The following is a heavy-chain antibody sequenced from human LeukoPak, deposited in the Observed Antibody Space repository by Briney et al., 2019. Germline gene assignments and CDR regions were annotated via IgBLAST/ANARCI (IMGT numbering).Heavy chain of an antibody. CDR2: VLGNGGTT. V-gene: IGHV3-64*01. J-gene: IGHJ4*02. CDR3: ARERAFYYFDY. Sequence: PGGSLRLSCAASGFTFTTYTMHWVRQAPGKGLEYVSAVLGNGGTTYYANSVKGRFTISRDNSKNTVYLQMGSLRAEDTAVYYCARERAFYYFDYWGQGSLVTVSS. CDR1: GFTFTTYT.